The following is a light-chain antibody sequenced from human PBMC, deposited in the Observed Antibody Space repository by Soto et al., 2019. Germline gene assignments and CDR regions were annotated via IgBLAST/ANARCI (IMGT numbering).Light chain of an antibody. Sequence: EMVMNQSPATLSVYPGERVTLSCRASENVGSKLAWYQQKPGQVPRFLIYDASTRATGVPARFSGSGSGTEFTLTISSLQSEDFAVYYCHHYNNWPRTFGQGTKVDI. J-gene: IGKJ1*01. CDR2: DAS. V-gene: IGKV3-15*01. CDR3: HHYNNWPRT. CDR1: ENVGSK.